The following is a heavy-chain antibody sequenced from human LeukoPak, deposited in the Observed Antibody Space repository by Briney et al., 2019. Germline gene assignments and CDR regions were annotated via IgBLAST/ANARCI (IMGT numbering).Heavy chain of an antibody. D-gene: IGHD3-10*01. CDR3: ARTRPYYGSGSPNEFDY. CDR2: INPSGGST. V-gene: IGHV1-46*01. J-gene: IGHJ4*02. CDR1: GYTFTSYY. Sequence: GASVKVSCKASGYTFTSYYMHWVRQAPGQGLEWMGIINPSGGSTSYAQKFQGRVTMTRDTSTSTVYMELSSLRSEDTAVYYCARTRPYYGSGSPNEFDYWGQGTLVTVSS.